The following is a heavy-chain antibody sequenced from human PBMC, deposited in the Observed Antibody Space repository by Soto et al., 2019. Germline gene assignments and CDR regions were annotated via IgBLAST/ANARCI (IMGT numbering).Heavy chain of an antibody. CDR3: AKDEGDGTDYYYYYMDV. Sequence: DVQLVESGGGLVQPGRSLRLSCAASGFTFDDHAMHWVRQAPGKGLEWVSGISWNSGSIAYAGSVKGRFTISRDNAKNSLYLQMNSLGPEDTALYYCAKDEGDGTDYYYYYMDVWGKGTTVTVSS. J-gene: IGHJ6*03. D-gene: IGHD1-26*01. CDR1: GFTFDDHA. V-gene: IGHV3-9*01. CDR2: ISWNSGSI.